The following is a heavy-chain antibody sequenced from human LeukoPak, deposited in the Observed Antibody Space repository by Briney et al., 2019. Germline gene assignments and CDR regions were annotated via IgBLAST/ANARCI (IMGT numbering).Heavy chain of an antibody. Sequence: PGGSLRLSCAASGFTFTFYAMHWVRQAPGKGLEWVAVISSDGNNEYYADSVKGRFTISRDNSKNTLYLQMNSLRAEDTAVYFCARQSSDSSSWYKFDYWGQGTLVTVSS. V-gene: IGHV3-30-3*01. D-gene: IGHD6-13*01. CDR2: ISSDGNNE. CDR1: GFTFTFYA. J-gene: IGHJ4*02. CDR3: ARQSSDSSSWYKFDY.